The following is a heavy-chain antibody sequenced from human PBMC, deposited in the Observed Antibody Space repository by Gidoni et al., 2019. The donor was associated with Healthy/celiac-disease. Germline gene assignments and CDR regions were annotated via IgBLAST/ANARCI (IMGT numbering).Heavy chain of an antibody. Sequence: QVQLVQSGAEGQKPGSSVKVSCKASGGTFSSYAISWVRQAPGQGLEWLGRIIPILGIANYAQKFQGRVTITADKSTSTAYMELSSLRSEDTAVYYCARSLGDDSSGYYYAGDYWGQGTLVTVSS. CDR2: IIPILGIA. CDR1: GGTFSSYA. J-gene: IGHJ4*02. D-gene: IGHD3-22*01. CDR3: ARSLGDDSSGYYYAGDY. V-gene: IGHV1-69*04.